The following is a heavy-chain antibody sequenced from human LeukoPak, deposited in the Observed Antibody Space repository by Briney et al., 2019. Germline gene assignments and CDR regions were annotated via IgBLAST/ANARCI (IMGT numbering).Heavy chain of an antibody. CDR1: GGSISSYY. J-gene: IGHJ4*02. Sequence: SETLSLTCTVSGGSISSYYWSWIRQPAGKGLEWIGRIYTSGSTNYNPSLKSRVTMPVDTSKNQFSLKLSSVTAADTAVYYCARSPDYSNTVSPYYFDYWGQGTLVTVSS. D-gene: IGHD4-11*01. V-gene: IGHV4-4*07. CDR2: IYTSGST. CDR3: ARSPDYSNTVSPYYFDY.